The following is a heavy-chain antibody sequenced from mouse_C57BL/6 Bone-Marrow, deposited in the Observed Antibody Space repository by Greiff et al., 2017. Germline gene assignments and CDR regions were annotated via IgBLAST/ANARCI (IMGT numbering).Heavy chain of an antibody. V-gene: IGHV1-64*01. CDR2: IHPNSGST. J-gene: IGHJ3*01. CDR3: ARHGGAWFAY. Sequence: QVQLQQPGAELVKPGASVKLSCKASGYTFTSYWMHWVKPRPGQGLEWIGMIHPNSGSTNYNEKFKSKATLTVDKSSSTAYMQLSSLTSEDSAVYYCARHGGAWFAYWGQGTLVTVSA. CDR1: GYTFTSYW. D-gene: IGHD1-1*02.